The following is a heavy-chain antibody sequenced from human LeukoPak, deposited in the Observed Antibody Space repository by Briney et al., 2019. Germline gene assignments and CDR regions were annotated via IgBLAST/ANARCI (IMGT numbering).Heavy chain of an antibody. Sequence: GGSLRLSCAASGFTFSTYAMSWVRQASGKGLEWVSAISVSGITIFYTDPVKGRFTISRDNSKNTLYLQMNSLRAEDTAVYYCARRGSGWSFDYWGQGTLVTVSS. V-gene: IGHV3-23*01. CDR1: GFTFSTYA. CDR3: ARRGSGWSFDY. D-gene: IGHD6-19*01. J-gene: IGHJ4*02. CDR2: ISVSGITI.